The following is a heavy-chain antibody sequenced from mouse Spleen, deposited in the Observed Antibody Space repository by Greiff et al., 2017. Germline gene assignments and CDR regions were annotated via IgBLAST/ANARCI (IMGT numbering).Heavy chain of an antibody. CDR1: GFTFSDYG. V-gene: IGHV5-17*01. Sequence: EVQLVESGGGLVKPGGSLKLSCAASGFTFSDYGMHWVRQSPEKGLEWVAYISSGSSTIYYADTVKGRFTISRDNAKNTLFLQKSSLRAEDTAMYYCARGWRYYFDNRGQGTTLTVSS. CDR2: ISSGSSTI. D-gene: IGHD1-1*02. CDR3: ARGWRYYFDN. J-gene: IGHJ2*01.